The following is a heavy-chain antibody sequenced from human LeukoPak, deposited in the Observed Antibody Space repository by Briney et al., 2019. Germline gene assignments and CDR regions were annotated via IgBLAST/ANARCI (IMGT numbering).Heavy chain of an antibody. CDR3: TRGDAGGRDY. CDR1: GFTFRNYW. CDR2: IKLDGSEK. J-gene: IGHJ4*02. V-gene: IGHV3-7*04. D-gene: IGHD1-26*01. Sequence: PGGSLRLPCATSGFTFRNYWMSWVRQTPGKGLEWVANIKLDGSEKYYVDSVKGRFSISRDNAKNSLYLQMNSLRVEDTAVYYCTRGDAGGRDYWGQGTLVIVSS.